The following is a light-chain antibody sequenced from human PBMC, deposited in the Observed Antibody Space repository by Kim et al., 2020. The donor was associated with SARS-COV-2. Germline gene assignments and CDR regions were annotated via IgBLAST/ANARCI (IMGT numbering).Light chain of an antibody. CDR1: SLRTYS. Sequence: LGQTVRSTCQGDSLRTYSASGYQQTPGQAPVLVLSAINNRPSGIPDRFSGSSSGDTTSFTLTGAQAEDEADYYCTSRDSSGNHLVFGGGTQLTVL. CDR2: AIN. V-gene: IGLV3-19*01. J-gene: IGLJ2*01. CDR3: TSRDSSGNHLV.